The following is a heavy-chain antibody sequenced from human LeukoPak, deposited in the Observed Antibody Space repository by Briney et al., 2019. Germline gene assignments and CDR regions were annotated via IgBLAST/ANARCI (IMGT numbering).Heavy chain of an antibody. D-gene: IGHD3-22*01. Sequence: GGSLRLSCTASGVTFSRDSMTWVRQAPGKGLEWVSYISSSGSTIYYADSVKGRFTISRDNAKNSLYLQMNSLRAEDTAVYYCARAYDSSGYYYYYYGMDVWGQGTTVTVSS. J-gene: IGHJ6*02. CDR1: GVTFSRDS. CDR2: ISSSGSTI. V-gene: IGHV3-48*04. CDR3: ARAYDSSGYYYYYYGMDV.